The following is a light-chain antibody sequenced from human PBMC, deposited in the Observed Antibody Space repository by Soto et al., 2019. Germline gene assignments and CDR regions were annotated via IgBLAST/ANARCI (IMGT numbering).Light chain of an antibody. V-gene: IGKV1-39*01. CDR3: QQSSRTPIT. CDR1: QTISSH. CDR2: AAS. J-gene: IGKJ1*01. Sequence: DIQMTQSPSSLSASVGDRVIITCRASQTISSHLNWYQQKPGKAPKLLIYAASSLQSGVPSRFSGSGSGTDFTLTISSLQPEDIATYYCQQSSRTPITIGQGTEVDIK.